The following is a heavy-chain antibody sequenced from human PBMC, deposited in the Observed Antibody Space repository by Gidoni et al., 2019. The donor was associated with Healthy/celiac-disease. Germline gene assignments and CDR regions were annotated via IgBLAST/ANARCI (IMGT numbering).Heavy chain of an antibody. Sequence: EVQLLESGGGLVQPGGSLRLSCAASGFTFSSYAMSWVRQAPGKGLEWVSASSGSGGSTYYADSVKGRFTISRDNSKNTLYLQMNSLRAEDTAVYYCAKDRGDILTGYYLFDYWGQGTLVTVSS. CDR3: AKDRGDILTGYYLFDY. CDR1: GFTFSSYA. CDR2: SSGSGGST. D-gene: IGHD3-9*01. J-gene: IGHJ4*02. V-gene: IGHV3-23*01.